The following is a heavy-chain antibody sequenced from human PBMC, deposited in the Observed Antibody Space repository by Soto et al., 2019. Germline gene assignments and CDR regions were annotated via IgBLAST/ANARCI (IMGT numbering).Heavy chain of an antibody. D-gene: IGHD3-22*01. CDR2: IFPGDSNT. CDR1: GYIFTNYW. Sequence: PGESLKISCQVSGYIFTNYWIGWVRQMPGKGLEWMGIIFPGDSNTKYSPSFQGQVTFSADKCISTAYLQWNSLEASGTAMYYCVRLNYHYNSSGYSFSDFDHWGQGTLVTVSS. V-gene: IGHV5-51*01. J-gene: IGHJ1*01. CDR3: VRLNYHYNSSGYSFSDFDH.